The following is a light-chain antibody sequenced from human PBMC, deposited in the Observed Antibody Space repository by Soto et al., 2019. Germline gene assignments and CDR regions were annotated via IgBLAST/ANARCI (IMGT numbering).Light chain of an antibody. J-gene: IGKJ1*01. V-gene: IGKV1-5*03. CDR2: KAS. Sequence: DIQMTQSPSTLSGSVGDRVTITCRASQTISSWLAWYQQKPGKAPKLLINKASSLQSEVPSRFSGSGSGTEFTLTITSLQPDDFATYYCQQYNSYPWTFGQGTKVDIK. CDR3: QQYNSYPWT. CDR1: QTISSW.